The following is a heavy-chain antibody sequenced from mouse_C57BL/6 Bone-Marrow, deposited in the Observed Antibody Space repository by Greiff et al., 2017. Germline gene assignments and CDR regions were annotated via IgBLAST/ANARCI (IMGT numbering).Heavy chain of an antibody. Sequence: EVQLQQSGPELVKPGASVKISCKASGYTFTDYYMNWVKQSHGKSLEWIGDINPNNGGTSYNQKFKGKATLTVDKSSSTAYMELRSLTSEDTAVYYCTTSGKDYWGQGTTLTVSS. CDR3: TTSGKDY. CDR2: INPNNGGT. D-gene: IGHD1-1*01. V-gene: IGHV1-26*01. J-gene: IGHJ2*01. CDR1: GYTFTDYY.